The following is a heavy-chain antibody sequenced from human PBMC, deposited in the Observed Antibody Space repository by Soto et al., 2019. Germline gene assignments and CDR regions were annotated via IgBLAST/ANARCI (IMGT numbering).Heavy chain of an antibody. V-gene: IGHV4-30-2*01. D-gene: IGHD2-21*01. CDR2: IYNTGAA. Sequence: QLQLQESGSGLVEPSQTLSLTCAVSGGSIDSGGYSWNWIRLPPGKGLEGIGYIYNTGAAHYNASLEGRVSLSVDMSKNQCSLQMTSVTAADTAIYYCVRASYILPFDPWGQGNFVTVSS. J-gene: IGHJ5*02. CDR3: VRASYILPFDP. CDR1: GGSIDSGGYS.